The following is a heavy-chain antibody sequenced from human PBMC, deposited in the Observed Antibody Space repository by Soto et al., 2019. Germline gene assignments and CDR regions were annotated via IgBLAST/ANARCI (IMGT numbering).Heavy chain of an antibody. D-gene: IGHD3-9*01. J-gene: IGHJ4*02. Sequence: GGSLRLSCAASGFTFSSYGMHWVRQAPGKGLEWVAVISYDGSNKYYADSVKGRFTISRDNSKNTLYLQMNSLRAEDTAVYYCAKGPVLRYFDWLLSRDNDYWGQGTLVTVSS. CDR3: AKGPVLRYFDWLLSRDNDY. V-gene: IGHV3-30*18. CDR1: GFTFSSYG. CDR2: ISYDGSNK.